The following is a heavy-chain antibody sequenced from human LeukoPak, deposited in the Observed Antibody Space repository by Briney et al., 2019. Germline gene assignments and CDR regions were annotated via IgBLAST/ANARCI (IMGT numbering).Heavy chain of an antibody. CDR1: GYTFTSYD. CDR2: VNPNSGNT. D-gene: IGHD3-3*01. V-gene: IGHV1-8*03. CDR3: ARGDTIFGVVPLDY. J-gene: IGHJ4*02. Sequence: GASVKVSCKASGYTFTSYDVNWVRQATGQGLEWMGWVNPNSGNTGYAQKFQGRVTITRNTSIRTTYMELSSLRSEDTAVYYCARGDTIFGVVPLDYWGQGTLVTVSS.